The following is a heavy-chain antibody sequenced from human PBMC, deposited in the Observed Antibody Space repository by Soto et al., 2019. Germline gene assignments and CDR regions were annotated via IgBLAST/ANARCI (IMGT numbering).Heavy chain of an antibody. CDR1: GYTFTRYY. J-gene: IGHJ4*02. Sequence: ASVKVYCKASGYTFTRYYMHWVRQAPGQGLEWMGIINPSGGSTSYAQKFQGRVTMTRDTSTSTVYMELSSLRSEDTAVYYCASYGYCSGGSCYSGLDYWGQGTLVTVSS. V-gene: IGHV1-46*01. D-gene: IGHD2-15*01. CDR2: INPSGGST. CDR3: ASYGYCSGGSCYSGLDY.